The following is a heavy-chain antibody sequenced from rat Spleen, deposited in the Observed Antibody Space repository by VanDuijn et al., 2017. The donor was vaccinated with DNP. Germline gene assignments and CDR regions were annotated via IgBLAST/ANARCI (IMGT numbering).Heavy chain of an antibody. CDR2: ISHSDGIT. D-gene: IGHD1-11*01. CDR1: GFTFSDYG. Sequence: EVQLVESGGGLVQPGRSMKLSCAASGFTFSDYGMAWVRQTPKKGLEWVAIISHSDGITYYPDSVKGRFTISRDNSQSSLYLQMNNLRSEDTATYYCARDAGGPFDYWGQGVMVTVSS. J-gene: IGHJ2*01. V-gene: IGHV5-25*01. CDR3: ARDAGGPFDY.